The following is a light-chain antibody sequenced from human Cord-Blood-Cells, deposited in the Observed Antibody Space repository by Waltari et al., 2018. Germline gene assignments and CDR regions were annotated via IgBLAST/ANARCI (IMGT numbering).Light chain of an antibody. Sequence: IQMTQSPSTLSASVGDRVTITCPASQSISSWLAWYQQKPGKAPKLLIYKASSLESGGPSRFSGSGSGTEFTLTISSLQPDDFATYYCQFWGTFGQGTKVEIK. J-gene: IGKJ1*01. CDR1: QSISSW. CDR3: QFWGT. V-gene: IGKV1-5*03. CDR2: KAS.